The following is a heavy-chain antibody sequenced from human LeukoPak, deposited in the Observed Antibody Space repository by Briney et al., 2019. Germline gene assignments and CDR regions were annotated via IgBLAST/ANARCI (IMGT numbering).Heavy chain of an antibody. D-gene: IGHD5-12*01. CDR3: AKDGYSGPSDY. J-gene: IGHJ4*02. Sequence: GGSLRPSCAASGFTFSSYSMNWVRQAPGKGLEWVSYISGSSRTIYYADSVKGRFTCSRDNSKNTLYLQMNSLRAEDTAVYYCAKDGYSGPSDYWGQGTLVTVSS. V-gene: IGHV3-48*01. CDR1: GFTFSSYS. CDR2: ISGSSRTI.